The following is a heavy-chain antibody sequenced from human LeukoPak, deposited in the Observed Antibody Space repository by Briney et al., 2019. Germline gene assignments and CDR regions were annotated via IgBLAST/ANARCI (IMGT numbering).Heavy chain of an antibody. V-gene: IGHV4-39*01. CDR2: IYYSGST. D-gene: IGHD3-10*01. CDR1: GGSISSSSYY. Sequence: SETLSLTCTVSGGSISSSSYYWGWIRQPPGKGLEWIGSIYYSGSTYYNPSLKSRVTISVDTSKNQFSLKLTSVTAADTAVYYCAANSADYNTLGSSYKVWGQGTLVTVSS. CDR3: AANSADYNTLGSSYKV. J-gene: IGHJ4*02.